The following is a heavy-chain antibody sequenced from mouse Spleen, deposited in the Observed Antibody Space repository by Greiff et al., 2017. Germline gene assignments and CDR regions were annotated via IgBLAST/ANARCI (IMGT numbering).Heavy chain of an antibody. CDR2: ISSGGGST. Sequence: EVMLVESGGGLVKLGGSLKLSCAASGFTFSSYYMSWVRQTPEKRLEWVATISSGGGSTYYPDSVKGRFTISRDNAKNTLYLQMSSLHSEDTAVYYCARGALPRYWYFDVWGAGTTVTVSS. J-gene: IGHJ1*01. CDR3: ARGALPRYWYFDV. V-gene: IGHV5-9*01. CDR1: GFTFSSYY.